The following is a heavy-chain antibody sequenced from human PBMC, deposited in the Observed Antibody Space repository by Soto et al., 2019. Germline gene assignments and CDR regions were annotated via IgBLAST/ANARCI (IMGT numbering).Heavy chain of an antibody. V-gene: IGHV1-3*01. J-gene: IGHJ4*02. Sequence: ASVKVSCKASGYTFTVYSIHWVLQAPGQRLEWMGWIDAANGNTKYSQKFQGRVTITRDTSASTAYMELSSLRSEDTAVYYCASVLSGWYCLDYWGQGTLVTVSS. CDR3: ASVLSGWYCLDY. CDR2: IDAANGNT. D-gene: IGHD6-19*01. CDR1: GYTFTVYS.